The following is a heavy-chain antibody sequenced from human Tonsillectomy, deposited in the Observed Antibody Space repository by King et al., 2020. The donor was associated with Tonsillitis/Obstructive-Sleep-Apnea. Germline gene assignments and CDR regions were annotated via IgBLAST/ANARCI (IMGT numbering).Heavy chain of an antibody. CDR2: IYPGDSDT. CDR3: ARLNYYDSSGYYEDY. V-gene: IGHV5-51*03. Sequence: VQLVESGAEVKKPGESLKISCKGSGYSFTSYWIGWVRQMPGKGLEWMGIIYPGDSDTRYSQSFQGQVTISADKSISTAYLQWSSLKASDTAMYYCARLNYYDSSGYYEDYWGQGTLVTVSS. J-gene: IGHJ4*02. CDR1: GYSFTSYW. D-gene: IGHD3-22*01.